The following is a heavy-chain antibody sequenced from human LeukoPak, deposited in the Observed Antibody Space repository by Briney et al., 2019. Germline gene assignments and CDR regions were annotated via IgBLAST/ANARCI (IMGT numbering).Heavy chain of an antibody. CDR1: GFTFSSYA. CDR3: AKDSLRYDDTAMIWRTNWFDP. J-gene: IGHJ5*02. V-gene: IGHV3-23*01. D-gene: IGHD5-18*01. Sequence: GGSLRLSCAASGFTFSSYAMSWVRQAPGKGLEWVSAISGSGGSTYYADPVKGRFTISRDNSKNTLYLQMNSLRAEDTAVYYCAKDSLRYDDTAMIWRTNWFDPWGQGTLVTVSS. CDR2: ISGSGGST.